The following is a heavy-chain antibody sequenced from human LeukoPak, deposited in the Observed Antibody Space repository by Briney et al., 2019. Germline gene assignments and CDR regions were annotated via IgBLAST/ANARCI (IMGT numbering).Heavy chain of an antibody. D-gene: IGHD5-24*01. CDR3: ARDRGDGYKY. CDR2: IYYSGST. J-gene: IGHJ4*02. CDR1: GGSISSGGYY. V-gene: IGHV4-31*03. Sequence: PSETLSLTCTVPGGSISSGGYYWRWIRQHPGKGLEWIGYIYYSGSTYYNPSLKSRVTISVDTSKNQFSLKLSSVTAADTAVYYCARDRGDGYKYWGQGTLVTVSS.